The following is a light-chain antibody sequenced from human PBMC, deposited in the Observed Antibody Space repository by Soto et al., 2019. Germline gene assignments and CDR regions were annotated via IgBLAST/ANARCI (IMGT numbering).Light chain of an antibody. CDR1: TGTVTSGHY. CDR2: DTS. V-gene: IGLV7-46*01. CDR3: LLSYSGARI. J-gene: IGLJ2*01. Sequence: QTVVTQEPSLTVSPGGSVTLTCGSNTGTVTSGHYPYWFQQKPGQAPRTLIYDTSNKHSWTPARFSGSLLGGKAALTLSGAQPEDEAEYYCLLSYSGARIFGGGTKVTVL.